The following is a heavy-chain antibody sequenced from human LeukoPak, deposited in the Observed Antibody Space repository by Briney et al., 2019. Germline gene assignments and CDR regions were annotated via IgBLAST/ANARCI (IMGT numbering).Heavy chain of an antibody. Sequence: PSETLSLTCTVYGGSIGRYYWNWIRQSPGQGLEWVGYIFSSGSTNYNPSLLSRVTISLDTSRNQFSLKLSSVTAADTAVYYCARVALVGAEAMVFDYWGQGTLVTVSS. CDR1: GGSIGRYY. CDR2: IFSSGST. D-gene: IGHD1-26*01. CDR3: ARVALVGAEAMVFDY. V-gene: IGHV4-59*01. J-gene: IGHJ4*02.